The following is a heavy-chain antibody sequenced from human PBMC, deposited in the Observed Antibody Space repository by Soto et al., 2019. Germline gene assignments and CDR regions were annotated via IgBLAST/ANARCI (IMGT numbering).Heavy chain of an antibody. D-gene: IGHD6-13*01. CDR1: GFTFSSYS. V-gene: IGHV3-48*02. CDR3: ARDLGSSWSYYYYYGMDV. CDR2: ISSSSSTI. Sequence: EVQLVESGGGLVQPGGSLRLSCAASGFTFSSYSMNWVRQAPGKGLEWVSYISSSSSTIYYADSVKGRFTISRDNAKNSXXLQMNSLRDEDTAVYYCARDLGSSWSYYYYYGMDVWGQGTTVTVSS. J-gene: IGHJ6*02.